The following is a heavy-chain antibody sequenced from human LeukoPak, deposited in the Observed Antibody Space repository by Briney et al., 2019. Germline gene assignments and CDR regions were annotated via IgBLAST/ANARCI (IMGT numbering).Heavy chain of an antibody. CDR3: ARSLRGYRFATDY. CDR1: GDSINSYY. CDR2: IYYSGST. J-gene: IGHJ4*02. V-gene: IGHV4-59*08. Sequence: SETLSLACTVSGDSINSYYWSWIRQPPGKGLEWIGYIYYSGSTKYNPSIKSRVTISVDTSKNQFSLKLSSVTAADTAVYYCARSLRGYRFATDYWGQGTLVTVSS. D-gene: IGHD5-18*01.